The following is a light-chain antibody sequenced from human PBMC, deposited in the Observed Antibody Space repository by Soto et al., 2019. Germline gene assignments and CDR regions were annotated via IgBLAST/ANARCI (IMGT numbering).Light chain of an antibody. CDR1: QSVSSSY. CDR2: GAS. Sequence: EIVLTQSPGTLSLSPGERATLSCRASQSVSSSYLAWYQQKPGQAPRLLIYGASSRATGIPDRFSGSGSGTDFTLTISSLEPDDSAVYYCQQYGSSPLTFGGGTKVDTK. CDR3: QQYGSSPLT. J-gene: IGKJ4*01. V-gene: IGKV3-20*01.